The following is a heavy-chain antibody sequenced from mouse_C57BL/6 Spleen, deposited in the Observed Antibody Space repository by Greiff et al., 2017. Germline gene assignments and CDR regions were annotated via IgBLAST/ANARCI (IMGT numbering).Heavy chain of an antibody. Sequence: QVQLQQPGAELVMPGASVKLSCKASGYTFTSYWMHWVKQRPGQGLEWIGEIDPSDSSTNYNQKFKGKSTLTVDKSSSTAYMQLSSLTSEDSAVYYCARRGNTYAMDYWGQGTSVTVSA. CDR1: GYTFTSYW. CDR2: IDPSDSST. D-gene: IGHD2-1*01. CDR3: ARRGNTYAMDY. J-gene: IGHJ4*01. V-gene: IGHV1-69*01.